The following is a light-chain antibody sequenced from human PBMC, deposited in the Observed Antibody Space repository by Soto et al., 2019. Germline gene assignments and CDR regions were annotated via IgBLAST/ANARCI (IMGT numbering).Light chain of an antibody. Sequence: DIQMTQSPSSLSASVGDRVTITCRASQDISNNLNWYQQKPGKAPKLLIYAASNLETGVPSRFSASWSGTDFTFTITSLQPEDIATYYCQHYDTLPPTVGRGSRLEI. J-gene: IGKJ5*01. CDR1: QDISNN. V-gene: IGKV1-33*01. CDR2: AAS. CDR3: QHYDTLPPT.